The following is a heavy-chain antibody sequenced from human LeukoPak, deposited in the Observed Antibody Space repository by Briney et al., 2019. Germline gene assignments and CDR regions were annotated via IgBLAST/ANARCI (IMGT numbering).Heavy chain of an antibody. CDR2: IRFDGSNK. Sequence: GGSLRLSCAASGFTFSTYGMHWVRQAPGKGLEWVAFIRFDGSNKYYADSVKGRFTISRDNSKSTLYLQMNSLRAEDTAVYYCAKDPRRITMIVVVITYYFDYWGQGTLVTVSS. D-gene: IGHD3-22*01. CDR3: AKDPRRITMIVVVITYYFDY. J-gene: IGHJ4*02. V-gene: IGHV3-30*02. CDR1: GFTFSTYG.